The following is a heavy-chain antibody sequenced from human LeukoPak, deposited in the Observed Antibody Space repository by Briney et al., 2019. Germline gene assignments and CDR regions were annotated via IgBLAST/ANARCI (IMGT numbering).Heavy chain of an antibody. Sequence: GGSLRLSCAASGFTVSSNYMSWVRQAPGKGLEWVSVIYSGGSTYYADSVRGRFTISRDNSRNTLYLQMNSLRAEDTAIYYCAKNGDRGAYCSGGTCYPYYYYYMDVWGRGTTVTISS. CDR1: GFTVSSNY. J-gene: IGHJ6*03. CDR2: IYSGGST. D-gene: IGHD2-15*01. V-gene: IGHV3-53*01. CDR3: AKNGDRGAYCSGGTCYPYYYYYMDV.